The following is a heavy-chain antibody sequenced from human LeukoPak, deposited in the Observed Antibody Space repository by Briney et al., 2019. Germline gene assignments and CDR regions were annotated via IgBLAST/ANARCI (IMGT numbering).Heavy chain of an antibody. CDR3: AKDKEGAVGATEFDY. CDR2: ISGSGGST. V-gene: IGHV3-23*01. D-gene: IGHD1-26*01. J-gene: IGHJ4*02. Sequence: GGPLRLSCAASGFTFSNAWMSWVRQAPGKGLEWVSAISGSGGSTYYAGSVKGRFTISRDNSKNTLYLQMNSLRAEDTAVYYCAKDKEGAVGATEFDYWGQGTLVTVSS. CDR1: GFTFSNAW.